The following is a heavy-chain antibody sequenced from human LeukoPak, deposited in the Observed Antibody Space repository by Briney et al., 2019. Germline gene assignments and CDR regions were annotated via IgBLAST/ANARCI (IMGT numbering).Heavy chain of an antibody. CDR2: ISGSGGST. CDR1: GFTFSGYA. CDR3: AKASIAAPYNFDY. J-gene: IGHJ4*02. V-gene: IGHV3-23*01. Sequence: GGSLRLSCAASGFTFSGYAMSWVRQAPGKGLEWVSAISGSGGSTYYADSVKGRFTISRDNSKNTLYLQMNSLRAEDTAVYYCAKASIAAPYNFDYWGQGTLVTVSS. D-gene: IGHD6-6*01.